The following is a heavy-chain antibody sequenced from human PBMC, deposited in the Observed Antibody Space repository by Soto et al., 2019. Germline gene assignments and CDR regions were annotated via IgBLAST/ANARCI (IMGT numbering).Heavy chain of an antibody. D-gene: IGHD3-3*01. J-gene: IGHJ6*03. CDR3: AKEDFRSGYAYYYYYMDV. CDR2: ISYDGSNK. V-gene: IGHV3-30*18. CDR1: GFTFSSYG. Sequence: QVQLVESGGGVVQPGRSLRLSCAASGFTFSSYGMHWVRQAPGKGLEWVAVISYDGSNKYYADSVKGRFTISRDNSKNTLYLQMNSLRAEDTAVYYCAKEDFRSGYAYYYYYMDVWGKGTTVTVSS.